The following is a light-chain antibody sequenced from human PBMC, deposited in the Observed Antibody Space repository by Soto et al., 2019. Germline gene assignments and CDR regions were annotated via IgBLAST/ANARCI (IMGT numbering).Light chain of an antibody. CDR2: DVS. CDR1: QSVSTL. J-gene: IGKJ1*01. CDR3: QQRSTWPPWT. Sequence: EIVLTQSPATLSLSPGERATLSCRASQSVSTLIAWYQQKPGQAPRLLIDDVSNRATGIPARFSGSGSGTDFTLTISSLEPEDFAVYYCQQRSTWPPWTFGQGTKVEIK. V-gene: IGKV3-11*01.